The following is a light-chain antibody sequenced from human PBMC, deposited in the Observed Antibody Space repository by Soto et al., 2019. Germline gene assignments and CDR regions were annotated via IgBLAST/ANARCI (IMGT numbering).Light chain of an antibody. CDR2: NNN. V-gene: IGLV1-44*01. J-gene: IGLJ3*02. Sequence: QSVLTQPPSASGTPGQRVTISCSGSRSNIGNNAVTWYQQFPGTAPKLLIYNNNQRPSGVPDRFSGSKSGTSASLAISGLQSEDEADYYSATLDDSLNARGVFGGGTKLTVL. CDR1: RSNIGNNA. CDR3: ATLDDSLNARGV.